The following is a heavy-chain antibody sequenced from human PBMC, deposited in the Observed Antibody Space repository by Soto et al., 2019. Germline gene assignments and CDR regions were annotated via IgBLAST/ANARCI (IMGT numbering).Heavy chain of an antibody. D-gene: IGHD6-13*01. CDR1: GYTFTGYF. Sequence: ASVKVSCKASGYTFTGYFIHWVRQAPGQGLERMGWINPNSGNTGYAQKFQGRVTMTRNTSISTAYMELSSLRSEDTAVYYCARGRQYSSSFDCYYYYGMDVWGQGTTVTVSS. CDR3: ARGRQYSSSFDCYYYYGMDV. J-gene: IGHJ6*02. CDR2: INPNSGNT. V-gene: IGHV1-8*02.